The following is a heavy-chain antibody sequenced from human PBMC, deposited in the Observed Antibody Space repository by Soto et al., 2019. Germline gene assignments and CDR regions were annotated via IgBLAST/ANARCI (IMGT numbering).Heavy chain of an antibody. CDR3: AKGGAGGYQMPRCFDS. CDR2: ISGSGGST. V-gene: IGHV3-23*01. Sequence: GGSLRLSCAASGSTFSNYAMSWVRQAPGKGLEWVSGISGSGGSTYYRDSVRGRFTISKDESKNTLSLQMNSLRAEDTALYYCAKGGAGGYQMPRCFDSWGQGTLVTVSS. D-gene: IGHD2-2*01. J-gene: IGHJ5*01. CDR1: GSTFSNYA.